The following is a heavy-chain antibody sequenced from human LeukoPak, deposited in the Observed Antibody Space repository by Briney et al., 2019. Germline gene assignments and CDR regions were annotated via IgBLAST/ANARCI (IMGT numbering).Heavy chain of an antibody. CDR2: IYYSGST. D-gene: IGHD3-10*01. V-gene: IGHV4-39*07. CDR1: GGSISSSTYY. Sequence: SETLSLTCTVSGGSISSSTYYWGWIRQPPGKGLEWIGSIYYSGSTYYNPSLKSRVTISVDTSKNQFSLKLSSVTAADTAVYYCARVQMVRGVYYYYYGMDVWGQGTTVTVSS. J-gene: IGHJ6*02. CDR3: ARVQMVRGVYYYYYGMDV.